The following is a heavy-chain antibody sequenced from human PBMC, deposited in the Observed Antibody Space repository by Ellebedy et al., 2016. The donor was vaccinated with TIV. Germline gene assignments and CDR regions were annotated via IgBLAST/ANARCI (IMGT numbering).Heavy chain of an antibody. V-gene: IGHV5-10-1*01. Sequence: GESLKISXKGSGYSFTSYWISWVRQMPGKGLEWMGRIDPSDSYTNYSPSFQGHVTISADKSISTAYLQWSSLKASDTAMYYCARHGVTTKNYYYGMDVWGQGTTVTVSS. D-gene: IGHD4-11*01. CDR2: IDPSDSYT. CDR3: ARHGVTTKNYYYGMDV. CDR1: GYSFTSYW. J-gene: IGHJ6*02.